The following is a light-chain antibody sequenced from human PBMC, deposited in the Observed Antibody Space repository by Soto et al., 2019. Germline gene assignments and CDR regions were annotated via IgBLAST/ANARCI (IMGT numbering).Light chain of an antibody. J-gene: IGKJ1*01. CDR3: QQYTEWPPWT. CDR1: QSVSSN. Sequence: EIVMTQSPATLSLSPGERASLSCRASQSVSSNVAWYQQERGQAPRLLIYAASTRATGIPTRFSGSGSGTEFTLTISSLQSEDFAVYYCQQYTEWPPWTFGQGTKVDIK. V-gene: IGKV3-15*01. CDR2: AAS.